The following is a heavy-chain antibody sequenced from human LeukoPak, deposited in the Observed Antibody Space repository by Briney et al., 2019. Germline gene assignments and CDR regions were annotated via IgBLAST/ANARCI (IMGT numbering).Heavy chain of an antibody. CDR1: GGTFSCYA. J-gene: IGHJ6*04. CDR3: ARGGSEQLAPSPMDV. D-gene: IGHD6-6*01. V-gene: IGHV1-69*05. CDR2: IIPIFGTA. Sequence: SVKVSCKASGGTFSCYAISWVRQAPGQGLEWMGRIIPIFGTANYAQKFQGRVTITTDESTSTGYMELSSLRSEDTAVYYCARGGSEQLAPSPMDVWGKGTTVTVSS.